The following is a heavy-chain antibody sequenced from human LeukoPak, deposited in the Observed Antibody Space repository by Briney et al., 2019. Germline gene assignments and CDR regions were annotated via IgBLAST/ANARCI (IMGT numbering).Heavy chain of an antibody. CDR2: IYSGGST. J-gene: IGHJ3*02. V-gene: IGHV3-66*01. CDR1: GFTVSNNY. D-gene: IGHD6-13*01. CDR3: AKVIAAVGISRVASAFDI. Sequence: GGSLRLSCAASGFTVSNNYMRWVRQAPGKGLEWVSLIYSGGSTYYADSVKGRFIISRDNSKNTLYLQMNSLRAEDTAVYYCAKVIAAVGISRVASAFDIWGQGTMVTVSS.